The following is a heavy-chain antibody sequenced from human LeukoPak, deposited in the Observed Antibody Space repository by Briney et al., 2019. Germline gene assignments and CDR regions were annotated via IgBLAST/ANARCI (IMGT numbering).Heavy chain of an antibody. D-gene: IGHD6-19*01. Sequence: SVKASCKASGGTFSSYAISWVRQAPGQGLEWMGGIIPIFGTANYAQKFQGRVTITADESTSTAYMELNSLRAEDTAVYYRARTHSSGWYSVGYYYMDVWGKGTTVTVSS. CDR2: IIPIFGTA. J-gene: IGHJ6*03. V-gene: IGHV1-69*13. CDR3: ARTHSSGWYSVGYYYMDV. CDR1: GGTFSSYA.